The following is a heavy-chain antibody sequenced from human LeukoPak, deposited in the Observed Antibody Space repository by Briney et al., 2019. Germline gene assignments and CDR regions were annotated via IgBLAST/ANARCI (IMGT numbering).Heavy chain of an antibody. V-gene: IGHV5-10-1*01. CDR1: GYSFTSYW. D-gene: IGHD2-2*01. CDR3: ARHGSSCSSTSCSNYYYYYYGMDV. J-gene: IGHJ6*02. CDR2: IDPSDSYT. Sequence: GESLKISCKGSGYSFTSYWISWVRQMPGKGLEWMGRIDPSDSYTSYSPSFQGHVTISADKSISTAYLQWSSLKASDTAMYYCARHGSSCSSTSCSNYYYYYYGMDVWGQGTTVTVSS.